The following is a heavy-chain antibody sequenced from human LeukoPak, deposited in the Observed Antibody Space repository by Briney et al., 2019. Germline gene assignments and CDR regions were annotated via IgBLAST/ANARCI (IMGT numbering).Heavy chain of an antibody. CDR2: INPRGGST. J-gene: IGHJ4*02. V-gene: IGHV1-46*01. CDR1: GYTFTTYY. CDR3: ARVGTAAATAGY. D-gene: IGHD6-25*01. Sequence: ASVKVSCKASGYTFTTYYMHWVRQAPGQRPEWMGIINPRGGSTDYAQKFQGRVTMTSDTSTSTVYMELNSLKSEDTAVYFCARVGTAAATAGYWGQGTLVTVSS.